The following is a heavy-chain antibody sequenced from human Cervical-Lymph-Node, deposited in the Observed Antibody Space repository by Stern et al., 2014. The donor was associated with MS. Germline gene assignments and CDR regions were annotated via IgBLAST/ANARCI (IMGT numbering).Heavy chain of an antibody. D-gene: IGHD3-10*02. Sequence: EVQLVESGGGLVQPGRSLRLSCAASGFIFGEYAMHWVRQAPGKGLEWVSGINWNGAGIGYADSVKGRFIISRDNFKNSLYLQMNSLRPEDTALYFCAREGPGYRDTYVRKNWFDPWGQGTLVTVSS. V-gene: IGHV3-9*01. CDR3: AREGPGYRDTYVRKNWFDP. CDR1: GFIFGEYA. J-gene: IGHJ5*02. CDR2: INWNGAGI.